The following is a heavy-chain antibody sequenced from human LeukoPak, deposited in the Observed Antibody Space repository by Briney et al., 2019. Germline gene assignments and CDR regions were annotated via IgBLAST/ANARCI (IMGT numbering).Heavy chain of an antibody. CDR3: ARDRRDGYNYFDY. V-gene: IGHV4-39*07. CDR2: IYYSGST. Sequence: SETLSLTCTVSGGSISGSNYYWGWICQPPGMGLEWIGSIYYSGSTYYNPSLKSRVTISVDTSKNQFSLKLSSVTAADTAVYYCARDRRDGYNYFDYWGQGTLVTVSS. CDR1: GGSISGSNYY. D-gene: IGHD5-24*01. J-gene: IGHJ4*02.